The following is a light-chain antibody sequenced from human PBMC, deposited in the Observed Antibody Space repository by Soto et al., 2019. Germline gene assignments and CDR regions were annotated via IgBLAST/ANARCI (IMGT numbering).Light chain of an antibody. J-gene: IGKJ3*01. CDR2: GAS. CDR1: QGVSRK. CDR3: QQSGSSPPFI. Sequence: DIVMTQSPATLSVAPGERVTFSCRASQGVSRKLAWYQHKPGQAPRLLISGASTGATGIPARFSGSGSGTEFTLTISSLQSEDCAVYYCQQSGSSPPFIFGPGTKVDIK. V-gene: IGKV3-15*01.